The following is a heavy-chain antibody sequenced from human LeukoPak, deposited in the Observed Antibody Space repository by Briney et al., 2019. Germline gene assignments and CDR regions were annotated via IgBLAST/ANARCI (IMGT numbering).Heavy chain of an antibody. Sequence: ASVKVSCKASGYTFTSYGISWVRQAPGQGLEWMGWISAYNGNTNYAQKLQGRVTMTTDTSTSTAYMELRSLRSDDTAVYYCARDLFKYYYGSGEADDDYWGQGTLVTVSS. J-gene: IGHJ4*02. D-gene: IGHD3-10*01. CDR2: ISAYNGNT. CDR1: GYTFTSYG. V-gene: IGHV1-18*01. CDR3: ARDLFKYYYGSGEADDDY.